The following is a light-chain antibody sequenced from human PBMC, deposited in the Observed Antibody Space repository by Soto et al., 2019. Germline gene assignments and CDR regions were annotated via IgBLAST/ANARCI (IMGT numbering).Light chain of an antibody. V-gene: IGKV3-15*01. CDR2: RAS. Sequence: EIVMTQSPATLSVSPGERATLSCRASQSVSSNLAWYQQKPGQAPRLLIYRASTRATGIPARFSCSGSGAEFTLTSSSRQSEDFAVYYCQQYNSWPPWTFGQGTKVEIK. CDR3: QQYNSWPPWT. J-gene: IGKJ1*01. CDR1: QSVSSN.